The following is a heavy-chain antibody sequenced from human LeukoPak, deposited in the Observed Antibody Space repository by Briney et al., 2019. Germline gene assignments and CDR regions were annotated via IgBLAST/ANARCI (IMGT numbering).Heavy chain of an antibody. Sequence: SETLSLTCTVSGGSISSYYWNWIRQPPGKGLEWIGYIYYSGSTNYNPSLKSRVTISVDTSKNQFSLKLSSVTAADTAVYYCARDTHTAKNWFDPWGQGTLVTVSS. CDR1: GGSISSYY. J-gene: IGHJ5*02. CDR3: ARDTHTAKNWFDP. V-gene: IGHV4-59*12. CDR2: IYYSGST. D-gene: IGHD5-18*01.